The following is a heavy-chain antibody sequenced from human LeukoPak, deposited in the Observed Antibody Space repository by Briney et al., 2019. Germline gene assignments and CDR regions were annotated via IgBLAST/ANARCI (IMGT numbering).Heavy chain of an antibody. Sequence: SETLSLTCTVSGGSISSGGYSWSWIRQHPGKGLEWIGYIYYSGSTYYNPSLKSRVTISVDTSKNQFSLKLSSVTAADTAVYYCARVFGVVMVDYWGQGTLVTVSS. V-gene: IGHV4-31*03. CDR2: IYYSGST. CDR1: GGSISSGGYS. CDR3: ARVFGVVMVDY. D-gene: IGHD3-3*01. J-gene: IGHJ4*02.